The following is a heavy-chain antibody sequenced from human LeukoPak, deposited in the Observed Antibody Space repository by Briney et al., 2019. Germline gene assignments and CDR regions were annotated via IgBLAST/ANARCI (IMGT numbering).Heavy chain of an antibody. V-gene: IGHV4-39*01. Sequence: PSETLSLTXTVSGGSISSSSYYWGWIRQPPGKGLEWIGSIYYSGSTYYNPSLKSRVTISVDTSKNQFSLKLSSVTAADTAVYYCARSGDSGYYYYYYMDVWGKGTTVTVSS. CDR2: IYYSGST. CDR1: GGSISSSSYY. J-gene: IGHJ6*03. CDR3: ARSGDSGYYYYYYMDV. D-gene: IGHD6-25*01.